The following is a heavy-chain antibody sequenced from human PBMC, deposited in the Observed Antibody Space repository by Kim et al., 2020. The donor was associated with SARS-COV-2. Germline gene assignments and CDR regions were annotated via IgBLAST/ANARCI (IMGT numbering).Heavy chain of an antibody. J-gene: IGHJ4*02. CDR1: GGSISSSSYY. D-gene: IGHD3-10*01. CDR2: IYYSGST. Sequence: SETLSLTCTVSGGSISSSSYYWGWIRQPPGKGLEWIGSIYYSGSTYYNPSLKSRVTISVDTSKNQFSLKLSSVTAADTAVYYCARTLIWFGELLYIYDYWGQGTLVTVSS. CDR3: ARTLIWFGELLYIYDY. V-gene: IGHV4-39*07.